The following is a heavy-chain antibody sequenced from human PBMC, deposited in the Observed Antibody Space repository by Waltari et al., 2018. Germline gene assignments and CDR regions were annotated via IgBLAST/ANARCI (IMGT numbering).Heavy chain of an antibody. J-gene: IGHJ5*02. D-gene: IGHD6-13*01. CDR2: INWNSDSI. CDR3: AKGDQQVVPRGWFDL. CDR1: GFTFSSYR. Sequence: EVQLVESGGGLVQPGGSLRLSCAASGFTFSSYRLNWVRQAPGKGLEWVAGINWNSDSIGYGDSVKGRFTISRDNARNSLYLQMNSLTTEDTAVYYCAKGDQQVVPRGWFDLWGQGTLVTVSS. V-gene: IGHV3-48*04.